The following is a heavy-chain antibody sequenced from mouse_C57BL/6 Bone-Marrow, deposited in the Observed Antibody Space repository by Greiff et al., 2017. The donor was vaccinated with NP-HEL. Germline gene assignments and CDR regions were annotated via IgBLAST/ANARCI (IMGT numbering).Heavy chain of an antibody. CDR1: GYTFTSYW. J-gene: IGHJ3*01. D-gene: IGHD2-1*01. CDR3: ARSGYGNYEFAY. V-gene: IGHV1-52*01. CDR2: IDPSDSET. Sequence: QVQLQQPGAELVRPGSSVKLSCKASGYTFTSYWMHWVKQRPIQGLEWIGNIDPSDSETHYNQKFKDKATLTVDKSSSTAYMQLSSLTSEYSAVYYCARSGYGNYEFAYWGQGTLVTVSA.